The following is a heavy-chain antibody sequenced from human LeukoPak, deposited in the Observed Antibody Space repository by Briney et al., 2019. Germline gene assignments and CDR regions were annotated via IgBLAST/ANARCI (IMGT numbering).Heavy chain of an antibody. CDR1: GFTFDDYG. Sequence: GGSLRLSCVASGFTFDDYGMSWVRQAPGKGLEWVSGINWNGGSTGYADSVKGRFTISRDNAKNSLYLQMNSLRAEDTALYYCARGLRPALSMDVWGNGTTVTVSS. CDR3: ARGLRPALSMDV. J-gene: IGHJ6*03. V-gene: IGHV3-20*04. CDR2: INWNGGST.